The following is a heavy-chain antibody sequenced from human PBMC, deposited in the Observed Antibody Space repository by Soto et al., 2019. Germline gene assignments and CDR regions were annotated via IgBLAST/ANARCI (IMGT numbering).Heavy chain of an antibody. Sequence: SETLSLTCTVSGGSISSYYWSWIRQPPGKGLEWIGYIYYSGSTNYNPSLKSRVTISVDTSKNQFSLKLNSVTAADTAVYYCARAGSSPRAGYYGMDVWGQGTTVTVSS. CDR3: ARAGSSPRAGYYGMDV. V-gene: IGHV4-59*01. J-gene: IGHJ6*02. CDR1: GGSISSYY. CDR2: IYYSGST. D-gene: IGHD3-10*01.